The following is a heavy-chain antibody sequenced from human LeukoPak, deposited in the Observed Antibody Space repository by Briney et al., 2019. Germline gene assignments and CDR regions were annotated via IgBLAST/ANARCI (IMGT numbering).Heavy chain of an antibody. D-gene: IGHD2-15*01. Sequence: GGSLRLSCAGSEFTFSSYWMSWVRQAPGNWLEGVANIKQEGSEKYYVDSVKGRLTICRDNAKNSLYLQMNSLRAEDTAVYYCARDLGYCSGGSCYHDAFDIWGQGTMVTVSS. CDR3: ARDLGYCSGGSCYHDAFDI. CDR2: IKQEGSEK. J-gene: IGHJ3*02. CDR1: EFTFSSYW. V-gene: IGHV3-7*01.